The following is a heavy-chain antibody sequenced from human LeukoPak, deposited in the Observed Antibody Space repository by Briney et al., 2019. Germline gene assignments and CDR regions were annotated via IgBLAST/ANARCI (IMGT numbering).Heavy chain of an antibody. CDR2: INGDGSTT. CDR3: ARDYAGSPDY. Sequence: PGGSLRLSCTASGFTFSNYWINWVRQAPGKGLVWVALINGDGSTTTQEDAVKGRFTITRNNAKNTENLQMNSLRDEDTAVYFCARDYAGSPDYWGQGTLVTVS. CDR1: GFTFSNYW. V-gene: IGHV3-74*03. D-gene: IGHD3-10*01. J-gene: IGHJ4*02.